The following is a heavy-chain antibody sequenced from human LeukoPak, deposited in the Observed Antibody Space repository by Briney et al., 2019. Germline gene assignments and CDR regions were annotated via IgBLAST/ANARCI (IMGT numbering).Heavy chain of an antibody. J-gene: IGHJ5*02. CDR2: VYYDAIT. V-gene: IGHV4-39*01. CDR1: GGSISSRGFF. D-gene: IGHD5-24*01. CDR3: ARLSCIDAVCPTPPYNHFDP. Sequence: PSETLSLTCTVSGGSISSRGFFWGWIRQPPGKGPEWIGSVYYDAITYYNRSFQSRVTMSLDKSTNRFPLRLSSVTAADTAVYYCARLSCIDAVCPTPPYNHFDPWGQGTLVIVST.